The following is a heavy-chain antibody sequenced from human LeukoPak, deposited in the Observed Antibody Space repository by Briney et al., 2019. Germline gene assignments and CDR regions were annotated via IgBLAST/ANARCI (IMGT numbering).Heavy chain of an antibody. CDR1: GYIFTKLS. J-gene: IGHJ4*02. D-gene: IGHD3-22*01. CDR3: APLGYDSYGYRDF. CDR2: FDPEDGDT. V-gene: IGHV1-24*01. Sequence: ASVKVSCKVSGYIFTKLSMHWVRQAPGKGLEWMGGFDPEDGDTTYAQEFQGRVTMTEDTSTDTAYMELRSLRYEDTAVYYCAPLGYDSYGYRDFWGQGTLVTVSS.